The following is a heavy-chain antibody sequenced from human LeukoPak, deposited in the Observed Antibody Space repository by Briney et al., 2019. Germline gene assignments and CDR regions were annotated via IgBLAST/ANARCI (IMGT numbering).Heavy chain of an antibody. J-gene: IGHJ6*03. D-gene: IGHD4-11*01. CDR3: ARDRLDNYPYYYYYMDV. CDR1: GYSFTSYW. V-gene: IGHV5-51*01. Sequence: GESLKISCKGSGYSFTSYWIGWVRQMPGKGLEWMGIIYPGDSDTRYSPSFQGQVTISADKSISTAYLQWSSLKASDTAMYYCARDRLDNYPYYYYYMDVWGKGTTVTVSS. CDR2: IYPGDSDT.